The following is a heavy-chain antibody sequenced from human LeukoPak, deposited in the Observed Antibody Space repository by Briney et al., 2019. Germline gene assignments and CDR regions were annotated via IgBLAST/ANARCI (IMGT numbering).Heavy chain of an antibody. D-gene: IGHD6-13*01. V-gene: IGHV3-7*03. CDR1: GYTFSSYW. Sequence: GGSLRLSCVVSGYTFSSYWMSWVRQAPGKGLEWVANIKQDGSEKHYVDSVKGRFTISRDNAKNSLYLQMNSLRVEDTAIYYCARSLPYGTTWYGRSDFWGQGTLVTVSS. CDR2: IKQDGSEK. CDR3: ARSLPYGTTWYGRSDF. J-gene: IGHJ4*02.